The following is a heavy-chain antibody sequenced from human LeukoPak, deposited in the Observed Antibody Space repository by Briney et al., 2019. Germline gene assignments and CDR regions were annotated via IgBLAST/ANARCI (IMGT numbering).Heavy chain of an antibody. CDR1: RFTFGSYW. CDR2: INTDGSST. J-gene: IGHJ4*02. D-gene: IGHD3-10*01. Sequence: GGSLRLSCAASRFTFGSYWMHWVRQAPGKGLVWVSRINTDGSSTTYADSVKGRFTISRDNSKNTLYLQMNSPRAEDTAVYYCARGYYGSGSYYNFPTYFDYWGQGTLVTVSS. V-gene: IGHV3-74*01. CDR3: ARGYYGSGSYYNFPTYFDY.